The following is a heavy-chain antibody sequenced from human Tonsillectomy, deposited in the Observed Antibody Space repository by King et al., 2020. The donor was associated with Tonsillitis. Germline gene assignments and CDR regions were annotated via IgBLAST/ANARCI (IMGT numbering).Heavy chain of an antibody. CDR2: ITWDDDR. V-gene: IGHV2-70*13. CDR1: GFSVSDSGVC. CDR3: ARTMIRGLVRYWYFDL. D-gene: IGHD3-10*01. J-gene: IGHJ2*01. Sequence: VTLKESGPALVKPTQTLTLTCTLSGFSVSDSGVCVTWIRQPPGEALEWLALITWDDDRHYNTSLKTRLTISKDTSKNQVALTMTNMDPADTATYYCARTMIRGLVRYWYFDLWGRGPPVTVSS.